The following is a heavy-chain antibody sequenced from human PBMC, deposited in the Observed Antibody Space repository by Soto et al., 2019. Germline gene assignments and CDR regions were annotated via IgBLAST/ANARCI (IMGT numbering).Heavy chain of an antibody. CDR2: IYHSGST. CDR1: GGSISSGGYS. J-gene: IGHJ4*02. CDR3: ARLMVRGVNIYYFDY. V-gene: IGHV4-30-2*01. D-gene: IGHD3-10*01. Sequence: SETLSLTCAVSGGSISSGGYSWSWIRQPPGKGLEWIGYIYHSGSTYYNPSLKSRVTISVDRSKNQFSLKLSSVTAADTAVYYCARLMVRGVNIYYFDYWGQGTLVTVSS.